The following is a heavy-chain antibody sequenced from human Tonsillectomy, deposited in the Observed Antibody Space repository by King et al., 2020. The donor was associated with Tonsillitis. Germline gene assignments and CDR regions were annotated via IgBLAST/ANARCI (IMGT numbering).Heavy chain of an antibody. CDR3: ARSTKKYWSTTTCYEPGSWFEP. J-gene: IGHJ5*02. V-gene: IGHV1-8*01. Sequence: VQLVESGAEVKKPGASVKVSCKASGYTFTNYDINWVRQATGQGLEWVGWMNPSSGNTGSAQKFQGRVTLTRNTSTSTAYMELSSLRFEDTAVYYCARSTKKYWSTTTCYEPGSWFEPWGQGTLVSVSS. CDR2: MNPSSGNT. D-gene: IGHD2-2*01. CDR1: GYTFTNYD.